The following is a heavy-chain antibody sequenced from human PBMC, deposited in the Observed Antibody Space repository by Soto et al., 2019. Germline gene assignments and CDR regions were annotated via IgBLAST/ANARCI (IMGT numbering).Heavy chain of an antibody. J-gene: IGHJ6*02. CDR1: GGSFSDYF. CDR3: ARVLKRLFGCYKGLGYHGMYV. V-gene: IGHV4-34*01. D-gene: IGHD2-15*01. Sequence: QVQLQQWGAGLLKPSETLSLTCAVYGGSFSDYFWSWIRQPPSKGLEWIGEISHSGSTSYNPSLKSRVTISVDTSKNLFFRNLRSVTAADTAVYYCARVLKRLFGCYKGLGYHGMYVWGQGTTVTVSS. CDR2: ISHSGST.